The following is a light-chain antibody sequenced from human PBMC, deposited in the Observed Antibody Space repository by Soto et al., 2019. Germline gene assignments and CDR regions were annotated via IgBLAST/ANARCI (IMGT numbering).Light chain of an antibody. J-gene: IGKJ1*01. Sequence: IQMNQSPSSLSVSVEDRVIITCRASQDIRSALAWYQQNPGKAPSLLIYDASSLESGVPSRFSGSGSGTDFTLTISILQPEDCATYYSQQLNDHPNTFGQGTKVDIK. V-gene: IGKV1D-13*01. CDR1: QDIRSA. CDR3: QQLNDHPNT. CDR2: DAS.